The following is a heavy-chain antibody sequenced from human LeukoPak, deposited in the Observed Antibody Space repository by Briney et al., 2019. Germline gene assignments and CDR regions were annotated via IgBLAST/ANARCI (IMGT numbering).Heavy chain of an antibody. Sequence: GESLQISCKGSGYHFNPYWVAWVRQLPGKGLEWVGIIRPMNSDVRYSPSFQGQVTISADRSINTAYLQWSSLTASDTAMYYCASRPFETTVVPWDFYWGQGTQVTVSS. V-gene: IGHV5-51*01. D-gene: IGHD4-23*01. CDR2: IRPMNSDV. CDR3: ASRPFETTVVPWDFY. J-gene: IGHJ4*02. CDR1: GYHFNPYW.